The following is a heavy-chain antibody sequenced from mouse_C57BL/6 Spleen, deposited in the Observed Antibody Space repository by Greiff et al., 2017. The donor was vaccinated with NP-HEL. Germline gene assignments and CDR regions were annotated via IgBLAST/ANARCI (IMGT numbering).Heavy chain of an antibody. CDR1: GYTFTSYW. Sequence: VQLQQPGAELVKPGASVKLSCKASGYTFTSYWMQWVKQRPGQGLEWIGGIDPSDSYTNYNHKFKGKATLTVDTSSGTAYMQLSSLTSEASAVYYCARAVDSSGYWFAFLGQGALVTVS. J-gene: IGHJ3*01. CDR3: ARAVDSSGYWFAF. D-gene: IGHD3-2*02. V-gene: IGHV1-50*01. CDR2: IDPSDSYT.